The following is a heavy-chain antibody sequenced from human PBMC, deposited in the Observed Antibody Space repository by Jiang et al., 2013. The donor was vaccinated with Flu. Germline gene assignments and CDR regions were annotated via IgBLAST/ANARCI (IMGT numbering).Heavy chain of an antibody. J-gene: IGHJ4*02. CDR2: IYYSGST. CDR1: GGSISSYY. D-gene: IGHD6-6*01. V-gene: IGHV4-59*01. Sequence: GLVKPSETLSLTCTVSGGSISSYYWSWIRQPPGKGLEWIGYIYYSGSTNYNPSLKSRVTISVDTSKNQFSLKLSSVTAADTAVYYCARVSAIAARVIVGYFDYWGQGTLVTVSS. CDR3: ARVSAIAARVIVGYFDY.